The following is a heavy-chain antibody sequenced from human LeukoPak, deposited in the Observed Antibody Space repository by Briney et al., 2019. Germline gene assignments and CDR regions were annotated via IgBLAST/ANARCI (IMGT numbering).Heavy chain of an antibody. CDR3: AKGGLRLSFGQFHY. Sequence: GGSLRLSCAASGFTFDNYGMNWVRKAPGKGLEWVAGISWNGGIKCYADSVKGRFTISRDSAKNSLYLQMNSLRVEDTALYYCAKGGLRLSFGQFHYWGQGTLVTVSS. V-gene: IGHV3-9*01. D-gene: IGHD3-10*01. CDR2: ISWNGGIK. CDR1: GFTFDNYG. J-gene: IGHJ4*02.